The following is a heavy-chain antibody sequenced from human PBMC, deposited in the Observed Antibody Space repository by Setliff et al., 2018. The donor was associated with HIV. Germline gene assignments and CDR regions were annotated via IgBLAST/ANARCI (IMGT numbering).Heavy chain of an antibody. D-gene: IGHD4-17*01. CDR2: VYSAGTTT. CDR1: GFSFSDFW. Sequence: PGGSLRLSCAASGFSFSDFWMHWVRQVPGKGLAWVSRVYSAGTTTTYADSVKGRFTISRDDGKNTLYLQMNSLRAEDSAVYYCARTRHDYGGYFDHWGQGTLVTVSS. J-gene: IGHJ4*02. CDR3: ARTRHDYGGYFDH. V-gene: IGHV3-74*01.